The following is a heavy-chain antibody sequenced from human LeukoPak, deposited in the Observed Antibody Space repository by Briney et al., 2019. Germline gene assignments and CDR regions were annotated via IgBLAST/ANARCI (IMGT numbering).Heavy chain of an antibody. J-gene: IGHJ4*02. CDR3: ARRPVYCSSTSCAPRAFDY. CDR1: GGSISSSSYY. D-gene: IGHD2-2*01. CDR2: INHSGST. Sequence: SETLSLTCTVSGGSISSSSYYWGWIRQPPGKGLEWIGEINHSGSTNYNPSLKSRVTISVDTSKNQFSLKLSSVTAADTAVYYCARRPVYCSSTSCAPRAFDYWGQGTLVTVSS. V-gene: IGHV4-39*07.